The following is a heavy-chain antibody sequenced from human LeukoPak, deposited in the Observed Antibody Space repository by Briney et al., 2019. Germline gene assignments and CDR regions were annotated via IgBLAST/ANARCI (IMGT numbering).Heavy chain of an antibody. CDR1: GGSISSFY. V-gene: IGHV4-59*01. Sequence: PSETLSLTCTVSGGSISSFYWSWIRQSPGKGLEWLGYIYSTGSTSYNPSLKSRVTMSVDTSKTQFSLKLSSVTAADTAMYYCARYSGSYSFEYWGQGTLVTVSS. CDR3: ARYSGSYSFEY. CDR2: IYSTGST. J-gene: IGHJ4*02. D-gene: IGHD1-26*01.